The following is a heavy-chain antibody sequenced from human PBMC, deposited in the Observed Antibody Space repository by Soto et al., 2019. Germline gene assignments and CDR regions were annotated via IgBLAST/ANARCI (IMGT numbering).Heavy chain of an antibody. V-gene: IGHV4-31*01. Sequence: QVQLQESGPGLVKPSQTLSLTCTVSGGSISSGGYYWSWIRQHPGKGLEWIGYIYNSGSTHYNPSLQRPVTISADTSKTQFSLKLSSVTAAAPAVYYCARAPAPWGQGTLVTVSS. CDR1: GGSISSGGYY. J-gene: IGHJ5*02. CDR3: ARAPAP. CDR2: IYNSGST.